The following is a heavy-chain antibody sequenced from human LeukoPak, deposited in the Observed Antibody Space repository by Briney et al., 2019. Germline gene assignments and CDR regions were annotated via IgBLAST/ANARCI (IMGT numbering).Heavy chain of an antibody. Sequence: PSETLSLTCAVYGGSFSGYYWSWIRQPPGKGLEWIGEINHGGSTNYNPSLKSRVTISVDTSKNQSSLKLSSVTAADTAVYYCARGSDYGDREYNWFDPWGQGTLVTVSS. CDR3: ARGSDYGDREYNWFDP. D-gene: IGHD4-17*01. CDR1: GGSFSGYY. CDR2: INHGGST. V-gene: IGHV4-34*01. J-gene: IGHJ5*02.